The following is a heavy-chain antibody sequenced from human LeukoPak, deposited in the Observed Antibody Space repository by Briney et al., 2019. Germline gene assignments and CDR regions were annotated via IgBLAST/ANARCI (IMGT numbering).Heavy chain of an antibody. CDR2: INHSGST. J-gene: IGHJ4*02. CDR3: ARRKAPIRY. CDR1: GGSFSGYY. V-gene: IGHV4-34*01. D-gene: IGHD5-12*01. Sequence: SETLTLTCAVYGGSFSGYYWSWIRQPPGKGLEWIGEINHSGSTNYNPSLKSRVTISVDTSKNQFSLKLSTVPAADTAVYYCARRKAPIRYWGQGTLVTVSS.